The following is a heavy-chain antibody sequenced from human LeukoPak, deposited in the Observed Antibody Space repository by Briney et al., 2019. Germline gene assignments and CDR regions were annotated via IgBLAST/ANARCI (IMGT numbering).Heavy chain of an antibody. CDR1: GYTFTSYG. Sequence: GASVKVSCKASGYTFTSYGISWVRQAPGQGLEWMGWISAYNGNTNYAQKFQGRVTMTTDTSTSTAYMELRGLRSDDTAVYYCARVPPIRMIVPGSTFDFWGQGTLVTVSS. V-gene: IGHV1-18*01. CDR2: ISAYNGNT. CDR3: ARVPPIRMIVPGSTFDF. D-gene: IGHD3-22*01. J-gene: IGHJ4*02.